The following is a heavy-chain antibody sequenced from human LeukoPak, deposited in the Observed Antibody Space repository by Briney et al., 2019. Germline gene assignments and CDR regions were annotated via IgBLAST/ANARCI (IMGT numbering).Heavy chain of an antibody. CDR3: ARDWAGGIAVAGRGYYFDY. J-gene: IGHJ4*02. CDR2: ISAYNDNT. V-gene: IGHV1-18*01. CDR1: GYTFTSYG. D-gene: IGHD6-19*01. Sequence: GASVKVSCKASGYTFTSYGISWVRQAPGQGLEWMGWISAYNDNTNYAQKLQGRVTMTTDTSTSTAYMELRSLRSDDTAVYYCARDWAGGIAVAGRGYYFDYWGQGTLVTVSS.